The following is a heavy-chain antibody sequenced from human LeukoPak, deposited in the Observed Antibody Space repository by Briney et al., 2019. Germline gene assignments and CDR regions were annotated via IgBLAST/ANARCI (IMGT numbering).Heavy chain of an antibody. Sequence: KTSQTLSLTCTVSGGSISSGDYYWSWIRQPPGKGLEWIGYIYYSGSTYYNPSLKSRVTISVDTSKNQFSLKLSSVTAADTAVYYCARAAGGSLGVSGMLALDIWGQGTMVTVSS. CDR2: IYYSGST. D-gene: IGHD2-15*01. V-gene: IGHV4-30-4*08. CDR1: GGSISSGDYY. CDR3: ARAAGGSLGVSGMLALDI. J-gene: IGHJ3*02.